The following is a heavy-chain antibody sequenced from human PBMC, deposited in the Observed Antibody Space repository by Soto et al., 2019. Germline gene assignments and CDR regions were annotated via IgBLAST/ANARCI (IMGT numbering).Heavy chain of an antibody. V-gene: IGHV1-2*02. CDR1: GYTFTDYY. CDR2: INPTNSGT. Sequence: QVQLVQSGAEVKKPGASVKVSCKASGYTFTDYYIHWVRQAPGQGLQWLGWINPTNSGTRYARSFQGRVTVTRDTSISTAYMELSSLRSDDTAVYYCARGITSRLVFYSYYMDVWGFGTTVTVSS. CDR3: ARGITSRLVFYSYYMDV. J-gene: IGHJ6*03.